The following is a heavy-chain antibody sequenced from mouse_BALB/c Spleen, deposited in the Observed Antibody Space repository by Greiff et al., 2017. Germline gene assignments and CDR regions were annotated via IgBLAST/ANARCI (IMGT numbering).Heavy chain of an antibody. D-gene: IGHD2-3*01. Sequence: VQLQQSGAVLVKPGASVKLSCKASGFNIKDTYMHWVKQRPEQGLEWIGRIDPANGNTKYDPKFQGKATITADTSSNTAYLQLSSLTSEDTAVYYCAIVTDGYYVGDYWGQGTTLTVSS. CDR1: GFNIKDTY. CDR2: IDPANGNT. V-gene: IGHV14-3*02. J-gene: IGHJ2*01. CDR3: AIVTDGYYVGDY.